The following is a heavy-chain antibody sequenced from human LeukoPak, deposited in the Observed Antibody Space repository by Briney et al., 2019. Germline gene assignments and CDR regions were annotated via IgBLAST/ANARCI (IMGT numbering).Heavy chain of an antibody. CDR3: ARGRGSGRWLDY. Sequence: GGSLRLSCAASGFTFSSYWMSWVRQAPGKGLVWLSYISSSGGTTYYADSVKGRFTISRDNAKNSLYLQMNSLRDEDTAVYYCARGRGSGRWLDYWGQGNLVTVSS. CDR1: GFTFSSYW. D-gene: IGHD3-10*01. J-gene: IGHJ4*02. CDR2: ISSSGGTT. V-gene: IGHV3-48*02.